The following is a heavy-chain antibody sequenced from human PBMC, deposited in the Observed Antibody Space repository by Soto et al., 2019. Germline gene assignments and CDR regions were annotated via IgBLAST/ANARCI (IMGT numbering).Heavy chain of an antibody. D-gene: IGHD6-19*01. CDR3: VRDLRPGSSGQYYFDY. CDR1: GGTFSSYA. CDR2: IIPIFGTA. Sequence: QVQLVQSGAEVKKPGSSVKVSCKASGGTFSSYAISWVRQAPGQGLEWMGGIIPIFGTANYAQKFQGRVTITADESTSTAYMELSSLRSEDTAVYYCVRDLRPGSSGQYYFDYWGQGTLVTVSS. J-gene: IGHJ4*02. V-gene: IGHV1-69*01.